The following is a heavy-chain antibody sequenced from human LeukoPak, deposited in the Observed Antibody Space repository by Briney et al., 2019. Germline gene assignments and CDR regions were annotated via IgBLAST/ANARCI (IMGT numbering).Heavy chain of an antibody. CDR2: IYCSGSA. D-gene: IGHD2-2*01. Sequence: SETLSLTCTVSGGSISSYYWSWIRQPPGKGLEWIGYIYCSGSANYNPSLKSRVTISVDTSKNQFSLKLSSVTAADTAVYYCARTVKDIVVVPAAAVWFDPWGQGTLVTVSS. CDR3: ARTVKDIVVVPAAAVWFDP. CDR1: GGSISSYY. J-gene: IGHJ5*02. V-gene: IGHV4-59*01.